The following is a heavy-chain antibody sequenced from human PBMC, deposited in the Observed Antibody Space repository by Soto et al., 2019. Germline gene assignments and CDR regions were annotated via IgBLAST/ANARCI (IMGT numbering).Heavy chain of an antibody. CDR3: ARYSWYSSSPLDI. V-gene: IGHV1-69*05. Sequence: VQLVQSGAEVKKPGSSVKVSCKASGDTLSSYAIRWVRQAPGQGLEWMGGIIPIFGTANYAQKFQGRVTITSDDSTSTAYMELSSLRSEDTAVYYCARYSWYSSSPLDIWGQGTMVTVSS. CDR2: IIPIFGTA. CDR1: GDTLSSYA. D-gene: IGHD6-13*01. J-gene: IGHJ3*02.